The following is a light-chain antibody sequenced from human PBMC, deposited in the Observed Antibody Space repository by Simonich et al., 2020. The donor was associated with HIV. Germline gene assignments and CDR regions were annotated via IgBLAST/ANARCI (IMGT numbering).Light chain of an antibody. J-gene: IGLJ2*01. V-gene: IGLV2-14*03. Sequence: QSALTQPASVSGSPGQSITISCTGTSSDVGGYDYVSWYQQHPAKVPKLIIYDVNERPSGVSNRFSGSKSGNTASLTISRLQAEDEADYYCSSYTGSSTWVFGGGTKLTVL. CDR2: DVN. CDR3: SSYTGSSTWV. CDR1: SSDVGGYDY.